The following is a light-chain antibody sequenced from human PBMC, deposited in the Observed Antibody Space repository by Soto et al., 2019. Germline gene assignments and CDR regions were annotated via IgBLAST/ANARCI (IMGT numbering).Light chain of an antibody. Sequence: EIVLTQSPGTLSLSPGERATLSCRASRSVSSSYLAWYQQKPGQAPRLLIYGASSRATGIPDRFSGSGSGTDFTLTISRLEPEDFAVYYCQQYGSSPLVTFGGGTKVEIK. CDR3: QQYGSSPLVT. V-gene: IGKV3-20*01. CDR2: GAS. CDR1: RSVSSSY. J-gene: IGKJ4*01.